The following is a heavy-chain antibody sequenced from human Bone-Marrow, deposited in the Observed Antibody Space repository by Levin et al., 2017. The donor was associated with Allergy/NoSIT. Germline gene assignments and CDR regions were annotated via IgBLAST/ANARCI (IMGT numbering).Heavy chain of an antibody. CDR3: ARAPSSSGWYLSWFDP. CDR2: MSYDGSND. D-gene: IGHD6-19*01. CDR1: GFTFNSYA. Sequence: TGGSLRLSCTASGFTFNSYAMHWVRQAPGSGLDWVAAMSYDGSNDFYADSVKGRFTVSRDNSKNTLYLQMDSLRPEDTAVYYCARAPSSSGWYLSWFDPWGQGTLVTVSS. V-gene: IGHV3-30*04. J-gene: IGHJ5*02.